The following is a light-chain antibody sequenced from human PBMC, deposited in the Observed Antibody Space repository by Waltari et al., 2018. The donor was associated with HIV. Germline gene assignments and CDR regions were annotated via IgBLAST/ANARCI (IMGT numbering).Light chain of an antibody. Sequence: DIRMTQSPSSLSASIGERVTITCRASQGISNYLAWYQQKPGKAPNLLIFGASTLQSGVPSRFSGRGSGTEFTLTISSLQPEDVATYYCQRYNNAPRTFGQGTKVEVK. J-gene: IGKJ1*01. CDR3: QRYNNAPRT. CDR1: QGISNY. CDR2: GAS. V-gene: IGKV1-27*01.